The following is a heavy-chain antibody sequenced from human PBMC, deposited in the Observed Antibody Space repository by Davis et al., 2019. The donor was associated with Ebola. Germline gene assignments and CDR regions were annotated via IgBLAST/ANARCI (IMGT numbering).Heavy chain of an antibody. V-gene: IGHV3-30*03. Sequence: GESLKISCAASGFTFSSYAMHWVRQAPGKGLEWVAVISYDGSNKYYADSVKGRFTISRDNSKNTLYLQMNSLRAEDTAVYYCARMGAHDFWSGRYYYYYMDVWGKGTTVTVSS. D-gene: IGHD3-3*01. CDR3: ARMGAHDFWSGRYYYYYMDV. CDR2: ISYDGSNK. J-gene: IGHJ6*03. CDR1: GFTFSSYA.